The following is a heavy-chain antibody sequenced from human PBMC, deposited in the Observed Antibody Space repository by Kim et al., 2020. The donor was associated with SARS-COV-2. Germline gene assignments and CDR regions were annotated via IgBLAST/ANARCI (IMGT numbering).Heavy chain of an antibody. CDR1: GFTFSTYN. V-gene: IGHV3-48*02. J-gene: IGHJ5*02. D-gene: IGHD3-9*01. Sequence: GGSLRLSCAASGFTFSTYNMNWVRQAPGKGLEWVSYISSSSTIYYADSVKGRFTISRDNAKNSLYLQMNSLRDEDTAVYYCARPLRYFDWLLSWGQGTLVTVSS. CDR2: ISSSSTI. CDR3: ARPLRYFDWLLS.